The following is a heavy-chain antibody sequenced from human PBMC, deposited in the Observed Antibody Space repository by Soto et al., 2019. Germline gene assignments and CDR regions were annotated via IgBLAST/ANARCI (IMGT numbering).Heavy chain of an antibody. CDR3: AKHLWFGESVFDP. Sequence: EVQLLESGGGLVQPGGSLRLSCAGTGFTFSSYGMSWVRQAPGKGLEWVSAIRGSAGNANYADSVKGRFTISRDDSTNTVHLQMSSLRPEDTAVYYCAKHLWFGESVFDPWGQGTLVVVSS. CDR2: IRGSAGNA. D-gene: IGHD3-10*01. V-gene: IGHV3-23*01. CDR1: GFTFSSYG. J-gene: IGHJ5*02.